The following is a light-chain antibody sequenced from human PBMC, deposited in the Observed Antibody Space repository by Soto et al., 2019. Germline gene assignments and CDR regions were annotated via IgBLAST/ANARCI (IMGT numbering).Light chain of an antibody. CDR3: QQYGSLPET. CDR1: QSVSSRS. CDR2: GAS. Sequence: DIVLTQSPGTLSLSPGERATLSCRASQSVSSRSLAWYQQKPGQAPRLLLYGASSRATGVPDRFSGSGSGTDFTLTISRLEPEDFAVYYCQQYGSLPETFGQGTKVEIK. J-gene: IGKJ1*01. V-gene: IGKV3-20*01.